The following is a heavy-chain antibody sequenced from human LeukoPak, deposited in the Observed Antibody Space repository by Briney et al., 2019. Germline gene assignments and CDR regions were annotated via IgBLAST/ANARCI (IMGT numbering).Heavy chain of an antibody. V-gene: IGHV4-39*01. CDR1: GGSISSSSYY. CDR3: ARHIPSWLRRRFDP. CDR2: INHSGST. D-gene: IGHD5-12*01. J-gene: IGHJ5*02. Sequence: PSETLSLTCTVSGGSISSSSYYWSWIRQPPGKGLEWIGEINHSGSTNYNPSLKSRVTISVDTSKNQFSLKLSSVTAADTAVYYCARHIPSWLRRRFDPWGQGTLVTVSS.